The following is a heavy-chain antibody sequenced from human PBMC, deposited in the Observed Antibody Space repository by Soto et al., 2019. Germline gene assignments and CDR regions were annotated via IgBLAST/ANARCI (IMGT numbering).Heavy chain of an antibody. CDR2: ISAYNGNT. V-gene: IGHV1-18*04. CDR1: GYTFTTYD. D-gene: IGHD2-2*01. Sequence: QFQLVQSGAEVKKPGASVKVSCKASGYTFTTYDISWVRQAPGQGLEWMGWISAYNGNTNYAQKLQGRVNMTTDTATSTAYMELRSLRSDDTAVYYCARVGGYCSSTSCYRWFDPWGQGTLVTVSS. J-gene: IGHJ5*02. CDR3: ARVGGYCSSTSCYRWFDP.